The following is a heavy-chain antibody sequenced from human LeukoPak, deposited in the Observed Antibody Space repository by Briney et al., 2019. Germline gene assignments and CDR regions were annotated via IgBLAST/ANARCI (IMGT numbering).Heavy chain of an antibody. J-gene: IGHJ4*02. CDR3: AKVGLVGATNSDEPAYFDY. V-gene: IGHV3-23*01. D-gene: IGHD1-26*01. CDR1: GFTFSSYA. CDR2: ISGSGGST. Sequence: TGGSLRLSCAASGFTFSSYAMSWVRQAPGKGLEWVSAISGSGGSTYYADSVKGRFTISRDNSKNTLYLQMNSLRAEDTAVYYCAKVGLVGATNSDEPAYFDYWGQGALVTVSS.